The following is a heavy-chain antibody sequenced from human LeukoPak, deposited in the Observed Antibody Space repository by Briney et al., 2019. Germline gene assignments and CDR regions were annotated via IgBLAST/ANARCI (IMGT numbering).Heavy chain of an antibody. CDR1: HESFSEYY. CDR3: ARVSTTSGVGTFDY. Sequence: SETLSLTCAVSHESFSEYYWNWLRQPPGKGLEWIGEISQSGTTNYNPSLKSRVTISVDTSENQLFLRVTSVTAADTAVYYCARVSTTSGVGTFDYWGQGTLVTVSS. V-gene: IGHV4-34*01. J-gene: IGHJ4*02. D-gene: IGHD3-3*01. CDR2: ISQSGTT.